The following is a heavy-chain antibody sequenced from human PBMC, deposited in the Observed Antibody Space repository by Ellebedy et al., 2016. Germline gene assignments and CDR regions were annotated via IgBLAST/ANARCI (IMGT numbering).Heavy chain of an antibody. J-gene: IGHJ4*02. D-gene: IGHD3-10*01. V-gene: IGHV4-38-2*02. CDR2: IYHSGST. CDR3: ASLGYYYGSGTSDFDY. CDR1: GYSISSGYY. Sequence: SETLSLTCTVFGYSISSGYYWGCIRQPPGKGLKWIGSIYHSGSTYYNPSLKSRVTISVDTSKNQFSLKLSSVTAADTAVYYCASLGYYYGSGTSDFDYWGQGTLVTVSS.